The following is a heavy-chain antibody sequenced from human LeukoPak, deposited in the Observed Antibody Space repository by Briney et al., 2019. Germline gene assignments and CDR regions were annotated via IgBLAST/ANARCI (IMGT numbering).Heavy chain of an antibody. CDR3: ARPRSQLLSEFFY. CDR1: GYSFTSYW. J-gene: IGHJ4*02. V-gene: IGHV5-51*01. CDR2: IYPGDSDT. D-gene: IGHD2-2*01. Sequence: GESLKISCKGSGYSFTSYWIGWVRQMPGKGLEWMGIIYPGDSDTRYGPSFQGQVTISADKSISTAYLQWSSLKASDTAMYYCARPRSQLLSEFFYWGQGTLVTVSS.